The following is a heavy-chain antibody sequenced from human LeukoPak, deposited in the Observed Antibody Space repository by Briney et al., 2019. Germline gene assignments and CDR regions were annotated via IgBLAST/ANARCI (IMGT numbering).Heavy chain of an antibody. J-gene: IGHJ4*02. CDR1: GFTFSSYE. V-gene: IGHV3-48*03. Sequence: GGSLRLSCAASGFTFSSYEMNWVRQAPGKGLEGVSYISSSGSTIYYADSVKGRFTISRDNAKNSLYLQMNSRRATDTAVYYCASHSSGWYSDFDYWGQGTLVTVSS. CDR2: ISSSGSTI. D-gene: IGHD6-19*01. CDR3: ASHSSGWYSDFDY.